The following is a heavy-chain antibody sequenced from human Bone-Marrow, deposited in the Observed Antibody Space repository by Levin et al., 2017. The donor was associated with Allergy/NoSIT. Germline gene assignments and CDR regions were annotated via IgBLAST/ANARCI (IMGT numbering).Heavy chain of an antibody. D-gene: IGHD3-10*01. Sequence: LSLTCAASGFSFISYAMHWVRQAPGKGLLWVAVISYDGSDKYYADSVKGRFTISRDNSKNTLYLQMNSLRAEDTAVYYCAKSYGSGSQYYYYYYMDVWGKGTTVTVSS. CDR2: ISYDGSDK. V-gene: IGHV3-30*18. J-gene: IGHJ6*03. CDR3: AKSYGSGSQYYYYYYMDV. CDR1: GFSFISYA.